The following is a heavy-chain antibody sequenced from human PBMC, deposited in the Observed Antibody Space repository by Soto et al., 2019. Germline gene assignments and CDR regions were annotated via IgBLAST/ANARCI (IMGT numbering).Heavy chain of an antibody. CDR2: IYYSGST. Sequence: SETLSLTCTVSGGSISSSSYYWCWIRQPPGKGLEWIGSIYYSGSTYYNPSLKSRVTISVDTSKNQFSLKLSSVTAADTAVYYCARQSANPQLLYFYYYYGMDVWGQGTTVTVSS. CDR3: ARQSANPQLLYFYYYYGMDV. V-gene: IGHV4-39*01. CDR1: GGSISSSSYY. D-gene: IGHD2-2*02. J-gene: IGHJ6*02.